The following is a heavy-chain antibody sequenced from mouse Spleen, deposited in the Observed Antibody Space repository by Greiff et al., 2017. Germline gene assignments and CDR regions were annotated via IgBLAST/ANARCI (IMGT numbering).Heavy chain of an antibody. D-gene: IGHD1-1*01. CDR1: GYTFTSYW. V-gene: IGHV1-55*01. CDR2: IYPGSGST. Sequence: VQLQQPGAELVKPGASVKMSCKASGYTFTSYWITWVKQRPGQGLEWIGDIYPGSGSTNYNEKFKSKATLTVDTSSSTAYMQLSSLTSEDSAVYYCARSGYYYDGSSPYYFDYWGQGTTLTVSS. J-gene: IGHJ2*01. CDR3: ARSGYYYDGSSPYYFDY.